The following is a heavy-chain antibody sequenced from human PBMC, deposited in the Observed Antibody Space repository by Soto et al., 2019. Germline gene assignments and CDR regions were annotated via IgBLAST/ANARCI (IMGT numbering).Heavy chain of an antibody. CDR2: IYHSGST. Sequence: TLSLACAVSGGSISSGCYSWSWIRQPPGEGLEWIGYIYHSGSTYYNPSLKSRVTISLERSKNKFSLKMSSVTAADKAVYYCARRRQIWFGELLKDYHGMEVWGQGTTVTVSS. CDR3: ARRRQIWFGELLKDYHGMEV. V-gene: IGHV4-30-2*01. D-gene: IGHD3-10*01. J-gene: IGHJ6*02. CDR1: GGSISSGCYS.